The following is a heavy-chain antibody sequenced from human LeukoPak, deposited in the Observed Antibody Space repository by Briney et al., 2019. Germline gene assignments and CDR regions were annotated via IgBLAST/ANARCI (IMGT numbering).Heavy chain of an antibody. CDR3: VVGGSPGY. V-gene: IGHV3-74*01. CDR1: GLAFSAYK. CDR2: ISTDGYTT. Sequence: GGSLRLSCAASGLAFSAYKMHWVRQAPRKGLVWVSRISTDGYTTDYADFVQGRFTASRDNTKNTWSLEMSSLRAEDTAVYYCVVGGSPGYWGQGTLVTVSS. D-gene: IGHD2-15*01. J-gene: IGHJ4*02.